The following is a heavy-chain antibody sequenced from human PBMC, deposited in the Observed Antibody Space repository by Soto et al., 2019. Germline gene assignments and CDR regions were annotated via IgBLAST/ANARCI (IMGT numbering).Heavy chain of an antibody. J-gene: IGHJ5*02. D-gene: IGHD1-7*01. CDR3: AHRPNNWNYVGFWFAP. V-gene: IGHV3-23*01. Sequence: GGSLRLSCAASGFTFSSYAMSWVRQAPGKGLEWVSAISGSGGSTYYADSVKSRLTITKDTSKNQVVLTMTNMDPVDTATFYFAHRPNNWNYVGFWFAPWGKGTLVTVSS. CDR2: ISGSGGST. CDR1: GFTFSSYA.